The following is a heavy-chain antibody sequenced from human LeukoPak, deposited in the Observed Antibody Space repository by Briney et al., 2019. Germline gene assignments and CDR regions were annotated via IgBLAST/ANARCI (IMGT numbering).Heavy chain of an antibody. CDR2: INPNSGGT. CDR3: AREGYCSSTSCYDWFDP. D-gene: IGHD2-2*01. V-gene: IGHV1-2*02. Sequence: ASVKVSCKASGYTFTGYYMHWVRQAPGQGLEWMGWINPNSGGTNYAQKFQGRVTMTRDTSISTAYMELSRLRFDDTAVYYCAREGYCSSTSCYDWFDPWGQGTLVTVSS. J-gene: IGHJ5*02. CDR1: GYTFTGYY.